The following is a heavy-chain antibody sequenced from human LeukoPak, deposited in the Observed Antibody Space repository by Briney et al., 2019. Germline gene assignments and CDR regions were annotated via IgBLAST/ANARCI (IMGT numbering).Heavy chain of an antibody. D-gene: IGHD3-22*01. V-gene: IGHV3-53*05. CDR2: IYSGGST. CDR1: GFTVSSNY. CDR3: AKADDSSGYGFDY. J-gene: IGHJ4*02. Sequence: GGSLRLSCAASGFTVSSNYMSWVRQAPGKGLEWVSVIYSGGSTYYADSVKGRFTISRDNSKNTLYLQMNSLRPDDSAIYYCAKADDSSGYGFDYGGQGTLVTVSS.